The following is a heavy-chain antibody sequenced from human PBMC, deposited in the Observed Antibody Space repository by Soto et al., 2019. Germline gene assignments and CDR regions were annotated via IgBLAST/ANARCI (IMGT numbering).Heavy chain of an antibody. D-gene: IGHD2-15*01. CDR1: GGSISSGGYY. Sequence: SETLSLTCTVSGGSISSGGYYWSWIRQHPGKSLEWIGYIYYSGSTYYNPSLKSRVTISVDTSKNQFSLNLSSVTAADTAVYYCARGSVVAATLFDYWGQGTLVTVSS. V-gene: IGHV4-31*03. CDR2: IYYSGST. J-gene: IGHJ4*02. CDR3: ARGSVVAATLFDY.